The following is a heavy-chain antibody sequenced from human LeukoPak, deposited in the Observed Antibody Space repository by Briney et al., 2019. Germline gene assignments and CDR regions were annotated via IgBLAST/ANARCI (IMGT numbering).Heavy chain of an antibody. CDR3: AKSGSYGYSYFDY. D-gene: IGHD5-18*01. Sequence: AGGSLRLSCAASGFTFSSYAMSWVRQAPGKGLEWVSAISGSGGSTYYADSVKGRFTISRDNSKNPLYLQMNSLRAEDTAVYYCAKSGSYGYSYFDYWGQGTLVTVSS. J-gene: IGHJ4*02. CDR1: GFTFSSYA. CDR2: ISGSGGST. V-gene: IGHV3-23*01.